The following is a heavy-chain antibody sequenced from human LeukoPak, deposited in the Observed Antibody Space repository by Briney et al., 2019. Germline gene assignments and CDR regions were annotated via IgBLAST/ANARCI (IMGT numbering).Heavy chain of an antibody. CDR1: GGYFSSYA. CDR2: IIPIFGTA. CDR3: ARDKITMVRGVIPYGMDV. J-gene: IGHJ6*04. Sequence: SVKVSCKASGGYFSSYAISWVRQAPGQGLEWMGGIIPIFGTANYALKFQGRVTITADESTSTAYMELSSLRSEDTAVYYCARDKITMVRGVIPYGMDVWGKGTTVTVSS. D-gene: IGHD3-10*01. V-gene: IGHV1-69*01.